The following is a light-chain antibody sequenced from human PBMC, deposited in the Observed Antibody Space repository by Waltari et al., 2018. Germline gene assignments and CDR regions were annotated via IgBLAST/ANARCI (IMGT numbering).Light chain of an antibody. CDR3: SSYTNRATLRV. Sequence: QSALAQPASVSGSPGQSIAISCPGTSSDIGNYNYVSWYQQHPGKAPQLILYEVSDRPSGVSRRFSGSKSGNKATLTISGLQADDEADYYCSSYTNRATLRVFGTGTKVTVL. J-gene: IGLJ1*01. CDR1: SSDIGNYNY. CDR2: EVS. V-gene: IGLV2-14*01.